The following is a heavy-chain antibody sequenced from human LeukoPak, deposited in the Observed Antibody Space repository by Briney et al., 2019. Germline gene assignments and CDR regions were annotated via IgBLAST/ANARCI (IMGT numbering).Heavy chain of an antibody. CDR3: ARRWNYGRNYYIDV. J-gene: IGHJ6*03. V-gene: IGHV4-34*01. Sequence: SETLSLTCAVYGGSFSNYYWSWIRQSPGKGLEWIGEINDSGTINYNPSLMSRVTVSVDKSKNQFSLKLNSATAADTAVYYCARRWNYGRNYYIDVWGKGATVSVPS. D-gene: IGHD1-7*01. CDR2: INDSGTI. CDR1: GGSFSNYY.